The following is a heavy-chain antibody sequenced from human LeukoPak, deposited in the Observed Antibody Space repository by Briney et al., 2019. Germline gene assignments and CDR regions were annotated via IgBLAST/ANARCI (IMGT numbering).Heavy chain of an antibody. CDR1: GYTFTSYG. Sequence: ASVKVSCKASGYTFTSYGISWVRQAPGQGLEWMGWISAYNGNTNYAQKLQGRVTMTTDTSTSTAYMELRSLRSDDTAVYYCARGKLRHSSSWFLDYWGQGTLVTVSS. CDR3: ARGKLRHSSSWFLDY. J-gene: IGHJ4*02. CDR2: ISAYNGNT. V-gene: IGHV1-18*01. D-gene: IGHD6-13*01.